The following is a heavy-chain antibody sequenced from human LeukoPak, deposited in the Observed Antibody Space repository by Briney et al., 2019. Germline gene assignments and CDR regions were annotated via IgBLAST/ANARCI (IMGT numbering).Heavy chain of an antibody. CDR2: ISSSSSYI. CDR3: ARGIAAAGKDY. J-gene: IGHJ4*02. Sequence: GGSLRLSCAASGFTFSSYSMNWDRQAPGKGLEWVSSISSSSSYIYYADSVKGRFTISRDNAKNSLYLQMNSLRAEDTAVYYCARGIAAAGKDYWGQGTLVTVSS. CDR1: GFTFSSYS. V-gene: IGHV3-21*01. D-gene: IGHD6-13*01.